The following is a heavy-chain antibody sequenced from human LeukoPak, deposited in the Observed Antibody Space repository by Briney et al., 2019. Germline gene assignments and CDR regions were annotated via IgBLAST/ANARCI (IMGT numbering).Heavy chain of an antibody. V-gene: IGHV4-59*01. J-gene: IGHJ5*02. D-gene: IGHD2-15*01. CDR3: AKGSCSGSSCPNWFDP. CDR2: MYHSGIT. CDR1: GGSISSYY. Sequence: PSETLSLTCTVSGGSISSYYWSWIRQPPGKGLEWIGYMYHSGITNYDPSLKSRVTISVDTSKNQFSLKLSSVTAADTAVYYCAKGSCSGSSCPNWFDPWGQGTLVTVSS.